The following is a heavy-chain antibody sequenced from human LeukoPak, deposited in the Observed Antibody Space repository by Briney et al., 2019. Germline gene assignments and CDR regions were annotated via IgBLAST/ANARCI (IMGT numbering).Heavy chain of an antibody. Sequence: SETLSLTCTVSGYSISSGYYWGWIRQPPGKGLEWIGSIYHSGSTYYNPSLKSRVTISVDTSKNQFSLKLSSVTAADTAVYCCARPRYSSGWYKWYFDLWGRGTLVTVSS. CDR2: IYHSGST. D-gene: IGHD6-19*01. V-gene: IGHV4-38-2*02. CDR3: ARPRYSSGWYKWYFDL. CDR1: GYSISSGYY. J-gene: IGHJ2*01.